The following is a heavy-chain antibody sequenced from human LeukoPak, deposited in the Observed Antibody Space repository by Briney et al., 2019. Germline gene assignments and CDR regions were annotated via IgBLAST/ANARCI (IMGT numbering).Heavy chain of an antibody. CDR3: ARELVVPAAMSIYYFDY. Sequence: PSETLSLTCTVSGGSVSSGSYYWSWIRQPPGKGLEWIGYIYYSGSTNYNPSLKSRVTISVDTSKNQFSLKLSSVTAADTAVYYCARELVVPAAMSIYYFDYWGQGTLVTVSS. CDR2: IYYSGST. V-gene: IGHV4-61*01. CDR1: GGSVSSGSYY. D-gene: IGHD2-2*01. J-gene: IGHJ4*02.